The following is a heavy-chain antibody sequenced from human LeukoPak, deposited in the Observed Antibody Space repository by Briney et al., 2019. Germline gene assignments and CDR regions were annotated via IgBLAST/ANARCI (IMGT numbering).Heavy chain of an antibody. V-gene: IGHV3-74*03. CDR3: ATAQRYTSFSSDFDY. CDR1: GFTFSSYW. J-gene: IGHJ4*02. D-gene: IGHD2/OR15-2a*01. CDR2: INSDGSST. Sequence: GGSLRLSCVASGFTFSSYWMHWVRQAPGKGLVWVSRINSDGSSTMYADSVKGRFTISRDNAKNTLYLQMNSLRGGDTAVYYCATAQRYTSFSSDFDYWGQGTLVTVSS.